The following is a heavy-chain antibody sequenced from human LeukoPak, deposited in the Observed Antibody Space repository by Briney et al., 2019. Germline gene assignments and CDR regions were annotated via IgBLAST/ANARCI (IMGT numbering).Heavy chain of an antibody. CDR1: GFTFRSYW. CDR3: LRGGGGTDYFNY. V-gene: IGHV3-74*01. CDR2: INTDGSST. D-gene: IGHD1-1*01. Sequence: GGSLRLSCEASGFTFRSYWVHWVRQAPAKGLVWLSRINTDGSSTSYADSVTGRFTISRDNANNTLYLQMYSLRAEDTAAYYCLRGGGGTDYFNYWGQGTLVTVSS. J-gene: IGHJ4*02.